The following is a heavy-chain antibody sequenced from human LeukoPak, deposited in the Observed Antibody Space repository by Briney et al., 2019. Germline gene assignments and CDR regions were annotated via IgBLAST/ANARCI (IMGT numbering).Heavy chain of an antibody. J-gene: IGHJ4*02. CDR3: ATLDVGATVY. V-gene: IGHV3-30*02. Sequence: GGSLRLSCAASGFTVSSNYMSWVRQAPGKGLEWVAFIRYDGSNKYYADSVKGRFTISRDNSKNTLYLQMNSLRAEDTAVYYCATLDVGATVYWGQGTLVTVSS. CDR2: IRYDGSNK. D-gene: IGHD1-26*01. CDR1: GFTVSSNY.